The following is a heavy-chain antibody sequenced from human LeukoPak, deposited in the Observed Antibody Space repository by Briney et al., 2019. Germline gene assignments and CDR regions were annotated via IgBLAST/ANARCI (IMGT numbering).Heavy chain of an antibody. J-gene: IGHJ4*02. D-gene: IGHD4-17*01. CDR2: IYYTGST. CDR1: GGSLSSYY. V-gene: IGHV4-59*01. Sequence: PSETLSLTCTVSGGSLSSYYWTWIRQPPGKGLEWIGYIYYTGSTSYNPSLKSRVTISVQTSKNQFSLKLSSVTAADTAVYYCARDLNRNDYGDYGYWGQGTLVTVSS. CDR3: ARDLNRNDYGDYGY.